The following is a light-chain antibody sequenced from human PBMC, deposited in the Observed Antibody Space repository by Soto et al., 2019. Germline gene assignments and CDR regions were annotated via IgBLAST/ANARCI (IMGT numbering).Light chain of an antibody. CDR3: SSYTSSSTVL. V-gene: IGLV2-14*01. CDR1: SSDVGGYNY. CDR2: DVS. J-gene: IGLJ2*01. Sequence: QSALTQPASVSESPGQSITISCTGTSSDVGGYNYVSWYQQHPGKAPKLMIYDVSHRPSGVSNRFSGSKSGNTASLTISGLQAEDEADYYCSSYTSSSTVLFGGGTKVTVL.